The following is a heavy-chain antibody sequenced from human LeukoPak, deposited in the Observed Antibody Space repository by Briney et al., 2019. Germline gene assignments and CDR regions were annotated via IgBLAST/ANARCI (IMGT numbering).Heavy chain of an antibody. Sequence: HPGGSLRLSCAASGFNFANHAMSWVRQTAGKGLEWVSAISGGGDITYYADSVKGRFTISRDNSKDTLFLQMHSLRPGDTAVYYCVREDTPATANYWGQGTLVTISS. D-gene: IGHD2-21*02. CDR2: ISGGGDIT. CDR1: GFNFANHA. V-gene: IGHV3-23*01. J-gene: IGHJ4*02. CDR3: VREDTPATANY.